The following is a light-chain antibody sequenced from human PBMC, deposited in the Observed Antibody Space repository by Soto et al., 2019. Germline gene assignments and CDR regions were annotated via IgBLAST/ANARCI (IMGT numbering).Light chain of an antibody. CDR1: QSISIY. V-gene: IGKV1-39*01. CDR3: QQSYSTLGLT. Sequence: DIQMTQSPSSLSASVGDRVTITCRASQSISIYLNWYQQKRGKAPKLLIYAASSLQSGVPSRFSGSGSGTDFTLTISSLQPEDFATYYCQQSYSTLGLTFGGGTKVDIK. J-gene: IGKJ4*01. CDR2: AAS.